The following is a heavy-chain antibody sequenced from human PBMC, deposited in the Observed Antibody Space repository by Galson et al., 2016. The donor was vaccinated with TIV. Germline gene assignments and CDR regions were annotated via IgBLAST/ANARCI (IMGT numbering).Heavy chain of an antibody. CDR3: AKEENSGYYPNVAFDS. J-gene: IGHJ3*01. CDR1: GFTFSSYN. CDR2: IAYDGSYT. V-gene: IGHV3-30*18. Sequence: SLRLSCAASGFTFSSYNMHWVRQAPGKGLEWVAVIAYDGSYTHYAGSVKGRFIVSRDNSKTTLDLQMNSLGAEDTALYYCAKEENSGYYPNVAFDSWGQGTMVSVS. D-gene: IGHD3-3*01.